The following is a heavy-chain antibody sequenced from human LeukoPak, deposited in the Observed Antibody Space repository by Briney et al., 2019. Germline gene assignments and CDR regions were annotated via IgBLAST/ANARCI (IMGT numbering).Heavy chain of an antibody. CDR3: GRGLQWGFGVFDAFDI. CDR1: GYTFTGYY. J-gene: IGHJ3*02. D-gene: IGHD6-6*01. CDR2: INPNSGGT. V-gene: IGHV1-2*02. Sequence: ASVKVSCKASGYTFTGYYMHGVRQAPGQGLEWMGWINPNSGGTNYAQKFQGRVTMTRDTSISTAYMELSRLRSDDTAVYYYGRGLQWGFGVFDAFDIWGQGTMVTVSS.